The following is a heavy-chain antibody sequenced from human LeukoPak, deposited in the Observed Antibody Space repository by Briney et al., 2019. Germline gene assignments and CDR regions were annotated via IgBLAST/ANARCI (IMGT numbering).Heavy chain of an antibody. Sequence: GESLKISCKASGYSFTNYWIGWVRRMPGKGLEWMGIIYPGDSDTRYSPSFQGQVTISADKSISTAYLQWSSLKASDTAMYFCARHMAYFYGTSGPDYWGQGTLVTVSS. CDR1: GYSFTNYW. V-gene: IGHV5-51*01. CDR2: IYPGDSDT. J-gene: IGHJ4*02. D-gene: IGHD2-8*01. CDR3: ARHMAYFYGTSGPDY.